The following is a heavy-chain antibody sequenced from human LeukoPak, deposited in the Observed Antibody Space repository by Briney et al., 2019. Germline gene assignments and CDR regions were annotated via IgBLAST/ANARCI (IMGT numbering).Heavy chain of an antibody. CDR2: ISGSGGST. J-gene: IGHJ4*02. Sequence: PGGSLRLSCAASGFTFSRYAMSWVRQAPGKGLEWVSAISGSGGSTYYADSVKGRFTISRDNSKNTLYLQMNSLRAEDTAGYYCAKDIGDGYNVPYWGQGTLVSVSS. CDR1: GFTFSRYA. V-gene: IGHV3-23*01. D-gene: IGHD5-12*01. CDR3: AKDIGDGYNVPY.